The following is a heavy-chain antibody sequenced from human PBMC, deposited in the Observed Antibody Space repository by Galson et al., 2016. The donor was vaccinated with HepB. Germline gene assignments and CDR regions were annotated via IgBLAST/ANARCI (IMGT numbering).Heavy chain of an antibody. CDR1: GYTFKNYG. V-gene: IGHV1-18*04. Sequence: SVKVSCKASGYTFKNYGINWVRQAPGQGLEWMGWISGYNAYSIYAQKFQGRVTMTTVTSTTTAYMELRTLRSDDTAVYYCVRDCGGDCYYLGYWGQGTLVTVSS. D-gene: IGHD2-21*02. CDR2: ISGYNAYS. CDR3: VRDCGGDCYYLGY. J-gene: IGHJ4*02.